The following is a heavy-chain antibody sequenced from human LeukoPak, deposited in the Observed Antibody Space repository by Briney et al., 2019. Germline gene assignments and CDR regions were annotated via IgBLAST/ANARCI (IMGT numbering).Heavy chain of an antibody. CDR2: IYRSGST. CDR1: GYSISSGYY. V-gene: IGHV4-38-2*01. D-gene: IGHD1-1*01. Sequence: PSETLSLTCAVSGYSISSGYYWGWIRQPPGKGLEWLRSIYRSGSTYYNPPLKSRVTISVDTSKNQFSLKLSSVTAADTAVYYCARAASSGGDYFDYWGQGTLVTVSS. CDR3: ARAASSGGDYFDY. J-gene: IGHJ4*02.